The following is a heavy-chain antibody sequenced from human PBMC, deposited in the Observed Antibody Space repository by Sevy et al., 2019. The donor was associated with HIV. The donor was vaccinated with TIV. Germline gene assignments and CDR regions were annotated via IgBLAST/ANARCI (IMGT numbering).Heavy chain of an antibody. V-gene: IGHV3-66*01. J-gene: IGHJ6*02. CDR3: ARDVFKSGWNGKNYYYGMDV. D-gene: IGHD1-1*01. Sequence: GGSLRLSCAASGFTVSNNYMSWVRRAPGKGLEWVSARYSGGSTYDADSVKGRFTISGDISKNTMYLQMNSLRAEDTAVYYCARDVFKSGWNGKNYYYGMDVWGQGTTVTVSS. CDR1: GFTVSNNY. CDR2: RYSGGST.